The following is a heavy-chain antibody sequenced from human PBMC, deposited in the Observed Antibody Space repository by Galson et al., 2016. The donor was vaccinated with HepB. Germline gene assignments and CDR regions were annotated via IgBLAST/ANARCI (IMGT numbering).Heavy chain of an antibody. D-gene: IGHD3-10*01. Sequence: SETLSLTCTVSGGSIINNYYWAWIRQPPGKGPEWIGTVSDSGDSFTNPSLKSRVAISIDTSKNQFSLKLTSVTAADTAVYYCARHITFNYGGGTYFTAHLDSWGRGILVTVSS. CDR3: ARHITFNYGGGTYFTAHLDS. CDR1: GGSIINNYY. J-gene: IGHJ4*02. V-gene: IGHV4-39*01. CDR2: VSDSGDS.